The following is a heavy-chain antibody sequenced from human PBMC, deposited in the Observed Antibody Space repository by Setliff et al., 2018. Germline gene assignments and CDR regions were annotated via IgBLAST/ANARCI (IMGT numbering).Heavy chain of an antibody. CDR2: INHRGTT. Sequence: SETLSLTCAVYGGSFSGYYWNWIRQAPGKGLEWIGEINHRGTTSYTPSLKGRVTISVDTSKNLFSLKLISVTAADTAVYFCARGPRFDYESPTYRRRFDPWGQGTAVTVSS. D-gene: IGHD3-22*01. J-gene: IGHJ5*02. CDR1: GGSFSGYY. V-gene: IGHV4-34*01. CDR3: ARGPRFDYESPTYRRRFDP.